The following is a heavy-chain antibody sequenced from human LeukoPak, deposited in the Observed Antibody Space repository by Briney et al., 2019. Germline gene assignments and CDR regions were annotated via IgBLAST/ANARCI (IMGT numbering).Heavy chain of an antibody. CDR1: GYTFTRYY. V-gene: IGHV1-8*01. D-gene: IGHD3-10*01. CDR2: MNPNSGNT. J-gene: IGHJ4*02. CDR3: ARADYGSGSFSDY. Sequence: ASVKVSCKASGYTFTRYYMHWVRQAPGQGLEWMGWMNPNSGNTGYAQKFQGRVTMTRNTSISTAYMELSSLRSEDTAVYYCARADYGSGSFSDYWGQGTLVTVSS.